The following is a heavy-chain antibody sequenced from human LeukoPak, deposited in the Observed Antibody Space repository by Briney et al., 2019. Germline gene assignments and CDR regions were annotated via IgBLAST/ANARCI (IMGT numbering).Heavy chain of an antibody. D-gene: IGHD6-19*01. J-gene: IGHJ4*02. CDR2: ISWNSGSI. CDR3: AKDLSRGSGWAGGGNDY. V-gene: IGHV3-9*01. Sequence: GGSLRLSCAASGFTFDDYAMHWVRQAPGKGLEWVSGISWNSGSIGYADSVKGRFTISRDNAKNSLYLQMNSLRAEDTALYYCAKDLSRGSGWAGGGNDYWGQRTLVTVSS. CDR1: GFTFDDYA.